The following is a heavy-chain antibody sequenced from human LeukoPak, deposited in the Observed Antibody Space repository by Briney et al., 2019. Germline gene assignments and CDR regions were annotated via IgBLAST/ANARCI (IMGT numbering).Heavy chain of an antibody. J-gene: IGHJ3*02. Sequence: ASVKVSCKASGYTFTHSDIHWVRQAPGQGLEWLGWMDPNSGKTGHAQKFQGRVTLSRNTSISTAYMEMSSLRSDDTAVYYCATLHGYDALDIWGQGTMVTVSS. D-gene: IGHD2-15*01. CDR2: MDPNSGKT. CDR1: GYTFTHSD. V-gene: IGHV1-8*03. CDR3: ATLHGYDALDI.